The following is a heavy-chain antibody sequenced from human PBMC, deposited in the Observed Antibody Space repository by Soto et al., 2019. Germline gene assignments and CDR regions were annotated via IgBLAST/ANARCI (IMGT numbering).Heavy chain of an antibody. V-gene: IGHV1-2*02. J-gene: IGHJ6*02. CDR3: ARIKWGLNYYNGMDV. D-gene: IGHD1-26*01. CDR1: GYSFSDYF. CDR2: INPKTAAT. Sequence: QVQLVQSGAEVKKSGASVKVSCKPSGYSFSDYFIQWVRQAPGQGLEWVAWINPKTAATHYATKFQGRVSVTWDTSSTTAYMELTSLRPDDTAVYYCARIKWGLNYYNGMDVWGQGTTVIVSS.